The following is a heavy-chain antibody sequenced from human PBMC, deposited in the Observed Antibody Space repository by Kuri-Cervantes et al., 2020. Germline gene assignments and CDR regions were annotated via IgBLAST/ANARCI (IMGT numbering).Heavy chain of an antibody. CDR2: IKSKTDGGTT. CDR1: GFTFSNAW. Sequence: GESLKISCAASGFTFSNAWMSWVRQAPGKGLEWVGRIKSKTDGGTTDYAAPVKGRFTISRDDSKNTLYLQMNSLRAEDTAVYYCARWGGGYYYYGMDVWGQGTTVTVSS. D-gene: IGHD5-24*01. J-gene: IGHJ6*02. CDR3: ARWGGGYYYYGMDV. V-gene: IGHV3-15*01.